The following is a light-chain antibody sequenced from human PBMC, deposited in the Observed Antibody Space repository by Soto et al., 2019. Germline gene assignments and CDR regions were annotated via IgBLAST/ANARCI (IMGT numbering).Light chain of an antibody. V-gene: IGKV3-20*01. CDR2: DAY. J-gene: IGKJ4*01. Sequence: ELVLTQSPGTLSLSPGERATLSCRASQTVRNNYLAWYQQKPGQAHRLLIYDAYSRATGIQDRFSGGGSGTDFTLTIRRLEPEDFAVYYCKQFSSYPLTFGGGTKVDIK. CDR3: KQFSSYPLT. CDR1: QTVRNNY.